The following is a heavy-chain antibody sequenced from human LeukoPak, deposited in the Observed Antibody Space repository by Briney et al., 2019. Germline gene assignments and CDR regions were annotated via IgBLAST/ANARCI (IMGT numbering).Heavy chain of an antibody. D-gene: IGHD1-26*01. CDR3: ARVEGAGPSYHFDY. J-gene: IGHJ4*02. Sequence: SETLSLTCAVYGGSFSGYYWSWIRQPPGKGLEWIGEINHSGSTNYNPSLKSRVTISVDTSKNQFSLKLSSVTAADTAVYYCARVEGAGPSYHFDYWGQGTLVTISS. CDR1: GGSFSGYY. V-gene: IGHV4-34*01. CDR2: INHSGST.